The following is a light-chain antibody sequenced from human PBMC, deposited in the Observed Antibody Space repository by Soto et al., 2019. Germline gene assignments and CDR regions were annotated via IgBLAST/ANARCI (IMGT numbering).Light chain of an antibody. V-gene: IGLV1-47*01. J-gene: IGLJ2*01. CDR1: RTKIGTNY. CDR2: RNN. Sequence: QSVLTQPPSASGTPGQRVTIFCSGSRTKIGTNYVYWYQQFPGTAPKLLIYRNNQRPSGVPDRLSGSKSGTSASLAISGLRSEDEADYYCAAWDGSLSVVVFGGGTKLTVL. CDR3: AAWDGSLSVVV.